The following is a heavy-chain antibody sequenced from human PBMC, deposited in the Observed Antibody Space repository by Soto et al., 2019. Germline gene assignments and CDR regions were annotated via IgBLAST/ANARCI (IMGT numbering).Heavy chain of an antibody. Sequence: SGGSLRLSCAASGFTFSSYAMSWVRQAPGKGLEWVSAISGSGGSTYYADSVKGRFTISRDNSKNTLYLQMNSLRAEDTAVYYCAKDRVYSSSSSWYDPWGQGTLVTVSS. D-gene: IGHD6-6*01. CDR3: AKDRVYSSSSSWYDP. J-gene: IGHJ5*02. CDR2: ISGSGGST. CDR1: GFTFSSYA. V-gene: IGHV3-23*01.